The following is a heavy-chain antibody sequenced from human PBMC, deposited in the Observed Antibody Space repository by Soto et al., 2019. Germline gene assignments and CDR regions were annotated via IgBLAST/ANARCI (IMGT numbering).Heavy chain of an antibody. CDR2: IKEDGSEE. CDR1: GFSLRSNW. Sequence: PGGSLRLSCAASGFSLRSNWMSWDRQAPGKGLDGVANIKEDGSEEYYVDSVKGRFTISRDNAQNSLYLQMNILRAEDTALYYCFNVAFGYWGQGTRVTVSS. CDR3: FNVAFGY. J-gene: IGHJ4*02. V-gene: IGHV3-7*01.